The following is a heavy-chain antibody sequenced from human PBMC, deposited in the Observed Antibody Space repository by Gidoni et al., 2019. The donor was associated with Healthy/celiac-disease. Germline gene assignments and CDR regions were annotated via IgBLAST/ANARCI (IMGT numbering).Heavy chain of an antibody. Sequence: QVQLQQWGAGLFKPSESLSRTCAVDGGSFSCYYWSWIRQPPGQVLEWIGDINHSGSTNYNPSLKSRVTISVDSSKNQFSLMLSSVTAADTAVYYCARGRVAAANYWGQGTLVTVSS. CDR1: GGSFSCYY. D-gene: IGHD6-13*01. CDR2: INHSGST. V-gene: IGHV4-34*01. CDR3: ARGRVAAANY. J-gene: IGHJ4*02.